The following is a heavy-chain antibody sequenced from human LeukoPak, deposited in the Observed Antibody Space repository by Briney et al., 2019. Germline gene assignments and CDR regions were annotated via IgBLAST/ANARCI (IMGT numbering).Heavy chain of an antibody. V-gene: IGHV4-39*07. CDR2: IYYSGSA. Sequence: SETLSLTCTVSGGSISSSSYYWGWIRQPPGKGLEWIGSIYYSGSAYYNPSLKSRVTISVDTSKNQFSLKLSSVTAADTAVYYCARRASSWYRSYYYMDVWGKGTTVTISS. CDR3: ARRASSWYRSYYYMDV. J-gene: IGHJ6*03. D-gene: IGHD6-13*01. CDR1: GGSISSSSYY.